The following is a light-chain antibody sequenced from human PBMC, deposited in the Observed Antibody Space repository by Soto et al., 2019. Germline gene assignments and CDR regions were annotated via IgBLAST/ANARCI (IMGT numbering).Light chain of an antibody. CDR1: SGDIGGHKY. CDR3: TSYTTSLYV. CDR2: DLT. J-gene: IGLJ1*01. Sequence: QSVLTQPASVSGSPGQSITISCSGSSGDIGGHKYVSWYQQHPGKAPKLIIYDLTNRPSGVSNRFSGSKSGNTASLTISGLQAEDEADYYCTSYTTSLYVFGSGTKVPVL. V-gene: IGLV2-14*01.